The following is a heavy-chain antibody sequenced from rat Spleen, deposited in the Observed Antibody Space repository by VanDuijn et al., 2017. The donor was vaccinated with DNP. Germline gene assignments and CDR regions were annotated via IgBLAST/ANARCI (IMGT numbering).Heavy chain of an antibody. CDR2: MTRSGGST. V-gene: IGHV5-31*01. CDR1: GFTFSNYW. CDR3: ARGSGTHYWYFDF. J-gene: IGHJ1*01. D-gene: IGHD5-1*01. Sequence: EVKLVESGGDLVQPGRSLKVSCVASGFTFSNYWMAWIRQLPGKGLEWVASMTRSGGSTFYPDSVKSRFTVSRDNVKNTLYLQMNSLRSEDTATYYCARGSGTHYWYFDFWGPGTMVTVSS.